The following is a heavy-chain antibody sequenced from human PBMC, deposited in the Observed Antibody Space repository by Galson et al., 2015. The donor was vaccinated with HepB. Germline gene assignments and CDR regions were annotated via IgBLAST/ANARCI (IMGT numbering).Heavy chain of an antibody. V-gene: IGHV3-30*18. Sequence: SLRLSCASSGFSFSNYAIHWVRQAPGKGLEWMAVISYDGSFRYYSDSVKGRFTVSRDPSRSILYLQMNSLRVDGTSVYYCAKGGPGRIGMMINISLGFDPWGQGTLVIVSS. J-gene: IGHJ5*02. CDR3: AKGGPGRIGMMINISLGFDP. D-gene: IGHD3-16*01. CDR2: ISYDGSFR. CDR1: GFSFSNYA.